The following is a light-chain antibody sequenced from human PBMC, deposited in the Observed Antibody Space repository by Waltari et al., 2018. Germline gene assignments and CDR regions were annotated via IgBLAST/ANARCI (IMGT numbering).Light chain of an antibody. CDR3: CSYAGSWV. Sequence: QSALTQPASVSGSRGQSITISFTGTSPDVGTYNLVSWYQQHPGKAPKLRIYEDNNRPSGVSSRFSGSRSGNTASLTISGLQPEDEADYYCCSYAGSWVFGGWTKLTVL. CDR1: SPDVGTYNL. V-gene: IGLV2-23*01. CDR2: EDN. J-gene: IGLJ3*02.